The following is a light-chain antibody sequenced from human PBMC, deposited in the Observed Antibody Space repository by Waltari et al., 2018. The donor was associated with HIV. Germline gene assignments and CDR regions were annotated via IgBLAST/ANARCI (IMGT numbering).Light chain of an antibody. CDR2: GAS. J-gene: IGKJ2*01. Sequence: EIVMTQSPATLSVSPGERATIPCRASQSLINTNVAWYQQKPGQAPRLLIHGASSRATGIPARFSGSGSGTEFTLTITSLQSGDSALYYCQQYNNWPPTFGQGAKLEIK. CDR1: QSLINTN. CDR3: QQYNNWPPT. V-gene: IGKV3-15*01.